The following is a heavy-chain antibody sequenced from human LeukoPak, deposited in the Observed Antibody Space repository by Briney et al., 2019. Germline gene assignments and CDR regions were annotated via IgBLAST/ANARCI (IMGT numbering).Heavy chain of an antibody. CDR1: GGTFSSYA. D-gene: IGHD3-22*01. J-gene: IGHJ4*02. CDR3: APIDSSGYYSDY. Sequence: SVKVSCKASGGTFSSYAISWVRQAPGQGLEWMGRIIPIFGTANYAQKFQGRVTITTDESTSTAYMELSSLRSEDTAAYYCAPIDSSGYYSDYWGQGTLVTVSS. CDR2: IIPIFGTA. V-gene: IGHV1-69*05.